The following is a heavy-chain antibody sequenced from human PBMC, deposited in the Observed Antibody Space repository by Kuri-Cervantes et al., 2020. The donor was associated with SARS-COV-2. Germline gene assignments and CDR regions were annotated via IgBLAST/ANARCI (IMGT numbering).Heavy chain of an antibody. J-gene: IGHJ6*03. Sequence: SVKVSCKASGGTFSSYAISWVRQAPGQGLEWMGGIIPIFGTANYAQKFQGRVTITTDESTSTAYMELSSLRSEDTAVYYCASYGFDLNYYYYYYMDVWGKGTTVTVSS. CDR3: ASYGFDLNYYYYYYMDV. V-gene: IGHV1-69*05. CDR1: GGTFSSYA. CDR2: IIPIFGTA. D-gene: IGHD3-10*01.